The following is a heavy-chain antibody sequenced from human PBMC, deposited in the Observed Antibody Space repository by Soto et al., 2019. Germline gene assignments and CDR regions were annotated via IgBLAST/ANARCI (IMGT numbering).Heavy chain of an antibody. J-gene: IGHJ4*02. CDR3: ASGGYSWNYQPYYFDY. V-gene: IGHV1-69*01. D-gene: IGHD1-7*01. CDR1: GGTFSSYA. CDR2: IIPIFGTA. Sequence: QVQLVQSGAEVKKPGSSVKVSCKASGGTFSSYAISWVRQAPGQGLEWMGGIIPIFGTANYAQKFQGRVTITADESTSTAYMELSSLRSEDTAVYYCASGGYSWNYQPYYFDYWGQGTLVTVSS.